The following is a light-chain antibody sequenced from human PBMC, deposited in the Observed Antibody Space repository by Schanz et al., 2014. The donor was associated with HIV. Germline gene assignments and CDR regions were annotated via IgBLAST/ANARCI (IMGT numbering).Light chain of an antibody. CDR2: DAS. Sequence: EIVLTQSPATLSVSPGERATLSCRTSQSVTRSYLAWYQQKPGQAPRLLIYDASNRATGIPARFSGSGSGTDFTLTISRLEPEDFAVYYCQQYGSSLITFGQGTRLEIK. J-gene: IGKJ5*01. V-gene: IGKV3-20*01. CDR3: QQYGSSLIT. CDR1: QSVTRSY.